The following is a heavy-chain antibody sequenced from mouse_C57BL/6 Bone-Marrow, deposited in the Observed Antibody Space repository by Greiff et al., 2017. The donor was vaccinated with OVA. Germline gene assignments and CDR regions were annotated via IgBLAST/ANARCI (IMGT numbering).Heavy chain of an antibody. CDR2: IYPGSGST. V-gene: IGHV1-55*01. J-gene: IGHJ2*01. Sequence: VQLQQPGAELVKPGASVKMSCKASGYTVTSYWITWVKQRPGQGLEWIGDIYPGSGSTNYNEKFKSKATLTVDTSSSTAYMQLSSLTSEDSAVYYCARDGTVSTRFDYWGQGTTLTVSS. CDR3: ARDGTVSTRFDY. D-gene: IGHD1-1*01. CDR1: GYTVTSYW.